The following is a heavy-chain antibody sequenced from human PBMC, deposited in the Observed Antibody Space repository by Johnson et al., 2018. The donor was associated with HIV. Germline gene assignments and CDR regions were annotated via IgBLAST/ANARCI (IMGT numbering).Heavy chain of an antibody. J-gene: IGHJ3*02. CDR3: ARDRGGYYYDSSGLDAFDI. Sequence: QMQLVESGGGLVQPGGSLRLSCAASGFTFSTYLMHWVRQAPGKGLEWVAVISYDGSNKYYADSVKGRFTISRDNSKNTLYLQMNSLRAEDTAVYSCARDRGGYYYDSSGLDAFDIWGQGTMVTVSP. CDR1: GFTFSTYL. V-gene: IGHV3-30*04. CDR2: ISYDGSNK. D-gene: IGHD3-22*01.